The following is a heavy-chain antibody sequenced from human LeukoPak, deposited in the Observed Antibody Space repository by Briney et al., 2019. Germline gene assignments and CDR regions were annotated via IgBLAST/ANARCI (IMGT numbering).Heavy chain of an antibody. D-gene: IGHD6-19*01. V-gene: IGHV3-23*01. CDR3: AKDLGGGTVAPY. J-gene: IGHJ4*02. CDR1: GFTFSDYA. Sequence: GGSLRLSCAASGFTFSDYALNWVRQAPERGLQWLSAISGSGGSTYYADSVKGRFTISRDNSKNTLYLQMNSLRAEDTAVYYCAKDLGGGTVAPYWGQETLVTVSS. CDR2: ISGSGGST.